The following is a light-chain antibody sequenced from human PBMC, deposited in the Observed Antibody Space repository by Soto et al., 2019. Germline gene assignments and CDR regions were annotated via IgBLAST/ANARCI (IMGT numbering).Light chain of an antibody. CDR2: GVS. CDR3: QQYAYSPVT. J-gene: IGKJ1*01. V-gene: IGKV3-15*01. Sequence: EIVMTQSPATLSVSPGERATLSCTASQSVSSNLAWYQQKPGQAPTLLISGVSTRATGIPARFSGSGSGTEFTLTISSLQSEDFAVYYCQQYAYSPVTFGQGTKVEIK. CDR1: QSVSSN.